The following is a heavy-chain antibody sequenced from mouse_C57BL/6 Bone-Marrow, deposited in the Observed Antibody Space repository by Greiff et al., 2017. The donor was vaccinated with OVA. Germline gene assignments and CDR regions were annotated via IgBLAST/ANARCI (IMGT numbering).Heavy chain of an antibody. D-gene: IGHD2-5*01. CDR1: GIDFSRYW. CDR2: INPDSSTI. CDR3: ARRGSGGSDSNYGFDY. J-gene: IGHJ2*01. V-gene: IGHV4-1*01. Sequence: EVKLMESGGGLVQPGGSLKLSCAASGIDFSRYWMSWVRRAPGKGLEWIGEINPDSSTINYAPSLKDKFIISRDNAKNTLYLQMSKVRSEDTALYYCARRGSGGSDSNYGFDYWGQGTTLTVSS.